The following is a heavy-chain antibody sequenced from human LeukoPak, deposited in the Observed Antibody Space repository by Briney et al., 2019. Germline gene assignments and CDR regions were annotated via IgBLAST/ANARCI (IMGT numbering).Heavy chain of an antibody. D-gene: IGHD3-22*01. CDR1: GGTFSRDA. CDR2: ISVSGRTP. V-gene: IGHV3-23*01. Sequence: PGGSLRLSCAASGGTFSRDAMSWVRQAPGKGLEGVSAISVSGRTPSSALSLMGWLTISRDNSTHTLYLQITSLRADDTAVYYCANLGPDYYDSSGYCYYCGQGTLVTVSS. J-gene: IGHJ4*02. CDR3: ANLGPDYYDSSGYCYY.